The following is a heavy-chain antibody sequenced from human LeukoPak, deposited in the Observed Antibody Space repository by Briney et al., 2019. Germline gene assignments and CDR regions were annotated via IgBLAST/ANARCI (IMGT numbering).Heavy chain of an antibody. J-gene: IGHJ6*02. CDR1: GFTFSSYG. D-gene: IGHD4-11*01. Sequence: GGSLRLSCAASGFTFSSYGMHWVRQAPGKGLEWVAVIWYDGSNKYYADSVKGRVAISRDNSKNTVFLQMNSVRAEDTAVYYCARSYSNHLFGMDVWGQGTTVTVSS. CDR2: IWYDGSNK. V-gene: IGHV3-33*01. CDR3: ARSYSNHLFGMDV.